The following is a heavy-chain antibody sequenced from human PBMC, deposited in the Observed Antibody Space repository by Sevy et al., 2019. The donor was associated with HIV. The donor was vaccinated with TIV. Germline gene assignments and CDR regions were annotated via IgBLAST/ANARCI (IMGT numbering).Heavy chain of an antibody. CDR1: GFTFSSYW. J-gene: IGHJ4*02. CDR3: AGSRYISGLGY. D-gene: IGHD6-19*01. Sequence: EGSLRLSCAASGFTFSSYWMHWVRQGLGKELVWVSRTDSDGSSTSYADSVKGRFTVSRDNAKNTLYLQMNSLRVEDTAVYYCAGSRYISGLGYWGQGTLVTVSS. CDR2: TDSDGSST. V-gene: IGHV3-74*01.